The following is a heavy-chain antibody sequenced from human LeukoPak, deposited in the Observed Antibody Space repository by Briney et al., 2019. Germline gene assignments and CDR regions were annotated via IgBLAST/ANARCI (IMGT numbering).Heavy chain of an antibody. Sequence: PGGSLRLSCAVSGFTFSSYSMNWVRQAPGKGLEWVSSISSSSSYIYYADSVKGRFTISRDNAKNSLYLQMNRLRAEDTAVYYCARELPWELRAFDIWGQGTMVTVSS. V-gene: IGHV3-21*01. J-gene: IGHJ3*02. CDR1: GFTFSSYS. CDR3: ARELPWELRAFDI. CDR2: ISSSSSYI. D-gene: IGHD1-26*01.